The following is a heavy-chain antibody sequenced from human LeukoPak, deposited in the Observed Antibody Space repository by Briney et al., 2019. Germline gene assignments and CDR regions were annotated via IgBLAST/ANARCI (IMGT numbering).Heavy chain of an antibody. CDR2: IIPILGIA. J-gene: IGHJ5*02. D-gene: IGHD3-22*01. Sequence: GASVKVSCKASGGTFSSYAISWVRQAPGQGLEWMGRIIPILGIANYAQKLQGRVTMTTDTSTSTAYMELRSLRSDDTAVYYCARSRNYYYDSGLFGPWGQGTLVTVSS. CDR1: GGTFSSYA. CDR3: ARSRNYYYDSGLFGP. V-gene: IGHV1-69*04.